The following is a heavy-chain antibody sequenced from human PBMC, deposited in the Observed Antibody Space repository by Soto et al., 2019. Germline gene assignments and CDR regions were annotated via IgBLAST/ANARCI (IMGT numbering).Heavy chain of an antibody. CDR3: ASGASRWYPYFFAS. J-gene: IGHJ4*02. V-gene: IGHV1-69*01. CDR1: EGTFNSYA. CDR2: IIPYYNTL. Sequence: HAQVVQSGAEVRKPGSSVKLSCKASEGTFNSYAIAWVRQAPGQGLEWMGGIIPYYNTLNYAQKFQDRVTITADDSTNTGYMELSLLRSDDTAVYFCASGASRWYPYFFASWAQGTLVTVSS. D-gene: IGHD6-13*01.